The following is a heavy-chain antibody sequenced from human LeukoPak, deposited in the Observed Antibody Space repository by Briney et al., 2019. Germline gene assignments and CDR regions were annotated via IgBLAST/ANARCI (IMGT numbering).Heavy chain of an antibody. D-gene: IGHD3-22*01. V-gene: IGHV3-23*01. CDR1: GFTFSSYA. CDR2: ISGSGGST. CDR3: ASPIFYYDSSGYYFDY. Sequence: GGSLRLSCAASGFTFSSYAMSWVRQAPGKGLGWDSAISGSGGSTYYADSVKGRFTISRDNSKNTLYLQMNSLRAEDTAVYYCASPIFYYDSSGYYFDYWGQGTLVTVSS. J-gene: IGHJ4*02.